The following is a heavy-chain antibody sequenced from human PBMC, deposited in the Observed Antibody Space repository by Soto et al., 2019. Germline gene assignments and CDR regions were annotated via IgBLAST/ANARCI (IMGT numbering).Heavy chain of an antibody. CDR3: ARGPSGDKVEY. V-gene: IGHV4-30-4*01. J-gene: IGHJ4*02. CDR1: GGSISSVSSC. CDR2: IFIGGTT. D-gene: IGHD7-27*01. Sequence: QVQLQESGPGLVKPSQTLSLTCTVSGGSISSVSSCWSWIRQPPDKGLEWIGHIFIGGTTYNNPSLTSRVTMSVDTSKNQFSLQLSSVSAADTAVSYCARGPSGDKVEYWGQGTLVTVSS.